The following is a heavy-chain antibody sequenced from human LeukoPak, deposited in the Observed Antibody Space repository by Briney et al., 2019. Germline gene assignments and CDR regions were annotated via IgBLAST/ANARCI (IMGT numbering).Heavy chain of an antibody. CDR3: ASERGYSGYGDFDF. CDR2: INQDGSQK. Sequence: PGGSLRLSCAASGFTFSDYWMSWVRQAPGKGLEWVANINQDGSQKYSVDSVKGRFTFSRDNAKNSVYLQMNSLRAEDTAVYYCASERGYSGYGDFDFWGQGTLVTVSS. J-gene: IGHJ4*02. V-gene: IGHV3-7*01. D-gene: IGHD5-12*01. CDR1: GFTFSDYW.